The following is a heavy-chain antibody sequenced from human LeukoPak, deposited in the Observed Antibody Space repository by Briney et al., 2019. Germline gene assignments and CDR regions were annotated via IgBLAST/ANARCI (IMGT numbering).Heavy chain of an antibody. D-gene: IGHD4-17*01. J-gene: IGHJ4*02. CDR1: GFTFSSYS. CDR2: ISSSSSTI. V-gene: IGHV3-48*01. Sequence: PGGSLRLSCAASGFTFSSYSMNWVRQAPGKGLEWVSYISSSSSTIYYADSVKGRFTISRDNAKNSLYLQMNSLRAEDTAVYYCARGDDYGDYGSFDYWGQGTLVTVSS. CDR3: ARGDDYGDYGSFDY.